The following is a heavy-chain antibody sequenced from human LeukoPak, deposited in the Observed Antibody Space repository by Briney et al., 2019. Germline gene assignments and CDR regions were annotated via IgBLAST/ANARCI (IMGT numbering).Heavy chain of an antibody. CDR1: GFTFSRYI. V-gene: IGHV3-21*01. CDR2: ISSSSSYI. Sequence: GGSLRLSCAASGFTFSRYILNWVRQAPGKGLEWVSSISSSSSYIYYADSVKGRFTISRDNAKNSLYLQMNSLRAEDTAVYYCARDLGPYCGGDCYSAFDIWGQGTMVTVSS. D-gene: IGHD2-21*01. J-gene: IGHJ3*02. CDR3: ARDLGPYCGGDCYSAFDI.